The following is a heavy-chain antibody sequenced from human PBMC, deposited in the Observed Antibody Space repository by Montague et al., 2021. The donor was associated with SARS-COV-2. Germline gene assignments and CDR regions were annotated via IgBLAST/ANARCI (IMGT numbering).Heavy chain of an antibody. V-gene: IGHV6-1*01. Sequence: CAISGDSVSSNIATWNWIRQSPSRGLEWLRRTYYRSKWYNDYAESVKSRITIDPDTSKHQFSLHLNSATPEDTAVYYCARIPVGSKYYFDFWGQGTLVTVSS. CDR3: ARIPVGSKYYFDF. D-gene: IGHD2-2*01. CDR2: TYYRSKWYN. J-gene: IGHJ4*02. CDR1: GDSVSSNIAT.